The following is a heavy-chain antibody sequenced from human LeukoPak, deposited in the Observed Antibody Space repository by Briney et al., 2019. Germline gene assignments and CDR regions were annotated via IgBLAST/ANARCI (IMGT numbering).Heavy chain of an antibody. Sequence: PGGSLRLSCAASGFTFSDYAMSWVRQAPGKGLEWVSSIGGTGDDTFYADSVKGRFTISRDNSKSTLYLHLSSLRAEDTAVYYCAKDGVSYNRRWDWFDPWGQGTLLTVSS. CDR3: AKDGVSYNRRWDWFDP. CDR1: GFTFSDYA. CDR2: IGGTGDDT. V-gene: IGHV3-23*01. D-gene: IGHD3-10*01. J-gene: IGHJ5*02.